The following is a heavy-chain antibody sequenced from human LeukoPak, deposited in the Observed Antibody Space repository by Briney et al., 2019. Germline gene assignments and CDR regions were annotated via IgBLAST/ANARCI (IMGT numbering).Heavy chain of an antibody. J-gene: IGHJ3*02. D-gene: IGHD3-22*01. V-gene: IGHV1-18*01. CDR1: GYTFTSYG. CDR2: ISAYNGNT. CDR3: ARDLAYDSSGYYDRDAFDI. Sequence: ASVKVSCKASGYTFTSYGISWVRQAPGQGLEWMGWISAYNGNTNYAQKLQGRVTMTTDTSTSTAYMELRSLRSGDTAVYYCARDLAYDSSGYYDRDAFDIWGQGTMVTVSS.